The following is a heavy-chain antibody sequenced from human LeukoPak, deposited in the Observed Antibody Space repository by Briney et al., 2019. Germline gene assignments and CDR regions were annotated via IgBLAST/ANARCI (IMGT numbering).Heavy chain of an antibody. J-gene: IGHJ4*02. Sequence: GGSLRLSCAASGFTFSDYSMNWVRQAPGKGLEWVSSISSGSSFISCADSVKGRFTISRDNSKNSLYLQMNSLRAEDTAVYYCTRSNSNYFDYWGLGTLVTVSS. CDR2: ISSGSSFI. CDR3: TRSNSNYFDY. V-gene: IGHV3-21*01. CDR1: GFTFSDYS. D-gene: IGHD1-7*01.